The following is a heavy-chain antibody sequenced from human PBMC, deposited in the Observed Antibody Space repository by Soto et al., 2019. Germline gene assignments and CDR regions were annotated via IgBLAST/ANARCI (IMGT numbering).Heavy chain of an antibody. CDR2: ISAYNGNT. J-gene: IGHJ5*02. CDR3: AETILGSFSLDP. CDR1: GYTFTSYG. Sequence: ASVKVSCKASGYTFTSYGISWVRQTPGQGLEWMGWISAYNGNTNYAQKLQGRVTMTTDTSTSTAYMELRSLRSDDTAVYYCAETILGSFSLDPWGQGXLVTVSS. D-gene: IGHD1-26*01. V-gene: IGHV1-18*01.